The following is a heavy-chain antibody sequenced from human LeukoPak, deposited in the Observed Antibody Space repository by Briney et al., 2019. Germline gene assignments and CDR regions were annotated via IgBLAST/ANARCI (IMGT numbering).Heavy chain of an antibody. CDR3: AKGVFLEWLLPSYYYYYGMDV. CDR1: GFTFSNYA. CDR2: VSSDGNSK. J-gene: IGHJ6*02. D-gene: IGHD3-3*01. Sequence: GGSLRLSCAASGFTFSNYAMHWVRQAPGKGLEWVAVVSSDGNSKYYADSMKGRFTISRDNSKNTLYLQINSLRAEDTAVYYCAKGVFLEWLLPSYYYYYGMDVWGQGTTVTVSS. V-gene: IGHV3-30*18.